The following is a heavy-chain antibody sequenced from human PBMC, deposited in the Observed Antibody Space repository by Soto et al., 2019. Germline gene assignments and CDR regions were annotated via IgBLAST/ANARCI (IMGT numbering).Heavy chain of an antibody. V-gene: IGHV3-30*04. J-gene: IGHJ4*02. CDR2: IGGEGSGR. D-gene: IGHD1-26*01. CDR1: GFTFSGCA. CDR3: VSDRWAGVPDYFDT. Sequence: GGSLRLSCVVSGFTFSGCAMHWVRQAPGKGLEGVGVIGGEGSGRYFADSVEGRFSISRADSRNTVHLRMDSLRRDDTARYYCVSDRWAGVPDYFDTWGQGILVPAS.